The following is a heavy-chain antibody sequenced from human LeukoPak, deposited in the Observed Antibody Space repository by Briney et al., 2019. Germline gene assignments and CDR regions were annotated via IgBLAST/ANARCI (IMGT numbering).Heavy chain of an antibody. V-gene: IGHV3-11*04. D-gene: IGHD2-2*01. CDR1: GFTFSDCY. J-gene: IGHJ4*02. CDR2: MSSSGSTI. CDR3: ARSILPAANAIDY. Sequence: GGSLRLSCAASGFTFSDCYMNWIRQAPGKGLEWISYMSSSGSTISYADSVPGRFTVSRDNAKTSLYLQMDSLTALDTAVYYSARSILPAANAIDYWGQGTLLTVSS.